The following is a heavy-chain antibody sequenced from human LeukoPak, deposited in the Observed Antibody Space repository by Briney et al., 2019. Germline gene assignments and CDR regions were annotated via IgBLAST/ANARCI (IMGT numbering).Heavy chain of an antibody. D-gene: IGHD6-13*01. CDR3: ARDYGARGPLYSSSWYRAFDI. J-gene: IGHJ3*02. CDR2: ISSSGSTI. CDR1: GFTFSDYY. Sequence: GGSLRLSCAASGFTFSDYYMSWIRQAPGKGLEWVSYISSSGSTIYYADSVKGRFTISRDNAKNSLYLQMNSLRAEDTAVYYCARDYGARGPLYSSSWYRAFDIWGQGTMVTVSS. V-gene: IGHV3-11*04.